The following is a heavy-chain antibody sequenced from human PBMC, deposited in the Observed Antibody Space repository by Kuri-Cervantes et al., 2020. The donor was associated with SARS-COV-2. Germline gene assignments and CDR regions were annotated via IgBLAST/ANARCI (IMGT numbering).Heavy chain of an antibody. V-gene: IGHV3-30-3*01. CDR1: GFTFSSYA. CDR3: AREGVVAASPDAFDI. J-gene: IGHJ3*02. D-gene: IGHD2-15*01. Sequence: GGSLRLSCAASGFTFSSYAMHWVRQAPGKGLEWVAVISYDGSNKYYADSVKGRFTISRDNSKNTLYLQMNSLRAEDTAVYYCAREGVVAASPDAFDIWGQGTMVTVSS. CDR2: ISYDGSNK.